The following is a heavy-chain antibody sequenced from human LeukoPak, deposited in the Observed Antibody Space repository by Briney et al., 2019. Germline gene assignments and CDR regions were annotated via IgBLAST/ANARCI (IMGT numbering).Heavy chain of an antibody. J-gene: IGHJ6*02. CDR3: AREFKWLGGYYYYYYGMDV. CDR1: GYTFTSYA. CDR2: INTNTGNP. V-gene: IGHV7-4-1*01. D-gene: IGHD6-19*01. Sequence: ASVKVSCKASGYTFTSYAMNWVRQAPGQGLEWMGWINTNTGNPTYAQGFTGRFVFSLDTSVSTAYLQICSLKAEDTAVYYCAREFKWLGGYYYYYYGMDVWGQGTTVTVSS.